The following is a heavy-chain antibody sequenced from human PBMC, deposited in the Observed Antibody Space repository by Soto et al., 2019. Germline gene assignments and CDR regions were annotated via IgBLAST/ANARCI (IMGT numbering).Heavy chain of an antibody. D-gene: IGHD3-10*01. Sequence: EVQLVESGGGLVKPGGSLRLSCAASGFTFNSYSMNWVRQASGKGLEWVSSISGTSNYIYYADSVKGRFTISRDNAKNSLYLQMNSLRAEDTAVYYCARIWFGENYYFDYWGQGTLVTVSS. CDR1: GFTFNSYS. CDR2: ISGTSNYI. V-gene: IGHV3-21*01. J-gene: IGHJ4*02. CDR3: ARIWFGENYYFDY.